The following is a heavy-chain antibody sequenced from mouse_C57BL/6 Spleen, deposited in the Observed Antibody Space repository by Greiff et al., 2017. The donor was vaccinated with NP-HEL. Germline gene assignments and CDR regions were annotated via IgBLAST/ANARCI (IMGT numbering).Heavy chain of an antibody. CDR1: GFTFSDYY. V-gene: IGHV5-16*01. Sequence: EVKLVESEGGLVQPGSSMKLSCTASGFTFSDYYMAWVRQVPEKGLEWVANINYDGSSTYYLDSLKSRFIISRDNAKNILYLQMSSLKSEDTATYYCARESYYSNLFDYWGQGTTLTVSS. CDR2: INYDGSST. D-gene: IGHD2-5*01. CDR3: ARESYYSNLFDY. J-gene: IGHJ2*01.